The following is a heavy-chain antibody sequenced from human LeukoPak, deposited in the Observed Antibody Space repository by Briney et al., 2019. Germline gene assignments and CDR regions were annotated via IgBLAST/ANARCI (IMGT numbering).Heavy chain of an antibody. CDR2: ISGSGPYT. Sequence: EPGGSLRLSCAASGFTFSSYAMSWARQAPGKGLEWVSAISGSGPYTFYTDSVKGRFTISRDSSKNTLYLQMNSLRAEDTALYYCAKHGYCSGISCFFDFWGQGTQVTVSS. V-gene: IGHV3-23*01. D-gene: IGHD2-2*03. CDR1: GFTFSSYA. J-gene: IGHJ4*02. CDR3: AKHGYCSGISCFFDF.